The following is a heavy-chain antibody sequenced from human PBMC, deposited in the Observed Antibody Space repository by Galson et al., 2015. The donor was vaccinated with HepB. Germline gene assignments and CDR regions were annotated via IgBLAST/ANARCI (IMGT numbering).Heavy chain of an antibody. CDR3: VTQGSDWSLDAFDF. V-gene: IGHV1-18*04. J-gene: IGHJ3*01. Sequence: SVKVSCKAFGYSFSRYSITWVRQAPGQGLEWMGWISAYNRKTNYAQKFQGRVTMTEDTSSDTAYMQLSSLRSEDTAVFYCVTQGSDWSLDAFDFWGQGTMVTVSS. CDR1: GYSFSRYS. CDR2: ISAYNRKT. D-gene: IGHD3-9*01.